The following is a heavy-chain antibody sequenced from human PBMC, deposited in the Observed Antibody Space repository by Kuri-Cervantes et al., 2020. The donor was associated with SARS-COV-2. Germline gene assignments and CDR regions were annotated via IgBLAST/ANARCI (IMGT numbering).Heavy chain of an antibody. J-gene: IGHJ4*02. CDR1: GGSISSSNW. D-gene: IGHD3-10*01. CDR2: IYYSGST. Sequence: SCAVSGGSISSSNWWSWVRQPPGKGLEWIGYIYYSGSTNYNPSLKSRVTISVDTSKNQFSLKLSSVTAEDTALYYCAKDIGLWFGELFEIDYWGQGTLVTVSS. V-gene: IGHV4-4*02. CDR3: AKDIGLWFGELFEIDY.